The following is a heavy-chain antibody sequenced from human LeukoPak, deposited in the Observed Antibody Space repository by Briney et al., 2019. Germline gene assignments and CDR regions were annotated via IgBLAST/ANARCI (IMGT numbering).Heavy chain of an antibody. CDR2: ISHSGST. Sequence: SETLSLTCAVSGGSISSRSWWTWVRQPPGKGLEWIGEISHSGSTNYNPSLKSRVAISVDKSKNQFSLKLSSVTAADTAVYYCARNGGNSDFDYWGQGNLVTVSS. CDR3: ARNGGNSDFDY. D-gene: IGHD4-23*01. CDR1: GGSISSRSW. V-gene: IGHV4-4*02. J-gene: IGHJ4*02.